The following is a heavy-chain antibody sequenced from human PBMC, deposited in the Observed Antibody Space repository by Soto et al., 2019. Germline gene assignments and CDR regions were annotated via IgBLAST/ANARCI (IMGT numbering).Heavy chain of an antibody. Sequence: PGESLKLSCKGSEYRFNRYWIGWVRQMPGKGLEWIGMIYPGDSDTTYNPSFQGQVTMSADKSISTAYLQWSSLKASDSATYYCARQGSNGAYVYFDMDVWGQGTPVTVSS. CDR1: EYRFNRYW. J-gene: IGHJ6*02. CDR3: ARQGSNGAYVYFDMDV. CDR2: IYPGDSDT. D-gene: IGHD3-16*01. V-gene: IGHV5-51*01.